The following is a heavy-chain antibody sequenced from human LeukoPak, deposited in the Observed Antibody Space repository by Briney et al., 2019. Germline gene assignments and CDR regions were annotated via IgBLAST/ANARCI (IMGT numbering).Heavy chain of an antibody. Sequence: SGTLSLTCTVSGGSISSSSYYWGWIRQPPGKGLEWIGSIYYSGSTYYNPSLKSRVTISVDTSKNQFSLKLSSVTAADTAVYYCARGKPWYSFDYWGQGTLVTVSS. CDR1: GGSISSSSYY. D-gene: IGHD2-8*02. V-gene: IGHV4-39*07. CDR3: ARGKPWYSFDY. CDR2: IYYSGST. J-gene: IGHJ4*02.